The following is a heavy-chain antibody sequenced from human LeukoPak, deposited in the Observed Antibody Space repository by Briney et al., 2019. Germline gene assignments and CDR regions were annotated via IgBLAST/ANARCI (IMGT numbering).Heavy chain of an antibody. D-gene: IGHD3-22*01. CDR1: GFTFSSYG. Sequence: GGSLTLSCAASGFTFSSYGMHWVRQAPGKGLEWVAFIRYDGSNKYYADSVKGRFTISRDNSKNTLYLQMNSLRAEDTAVYYCAKGSGYYYDSSGYYLGYWGQGTLVTVSS. V-gene: IGHV3-30*02. CDR3: AKGSGYYYDSSGYYLGY. CDR2: IRYDGSNK. J-gene: IGHJ4*02.